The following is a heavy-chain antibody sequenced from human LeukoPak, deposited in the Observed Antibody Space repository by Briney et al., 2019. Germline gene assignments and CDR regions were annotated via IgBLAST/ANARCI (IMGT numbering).Heavy chain of an antibody. Sequence: SGWSLRLSCAASGFTFTSHGMHWVRQAPGKGLEWVAIIWYDGSKKYYADSVKGRFTISRDDSKNTLYVQMNSLRVEDTAVYYCARAVQGVTLDCWGQGTLVTVSS. D-gene: IGHD3-10*01. CDR1: GFTFTSHG. V-gene: IGHV3-33*01. CDR2: IWYDGSKK. CDR3: ARAVQGVTLDC. J-gene: IGHJ4*02.